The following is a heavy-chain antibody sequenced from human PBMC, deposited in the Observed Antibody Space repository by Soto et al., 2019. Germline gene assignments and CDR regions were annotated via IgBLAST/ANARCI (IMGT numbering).Heavy chain of an antibody. V-gene: IGHV1-69*06. CDR1: GGTFNIFT. D-gene: IGHD4-4*01. Sequence: GASVKVSCKASGGTFNIFTISWVRQAPGQGLEWVGGIIPISGTSNYAQKFQGRVTVTADKSTSTAYMELSSLRSEDTAVYYCARGGGDSTHYVYGMDVWGQGTTVTLSS. J-gene: IGHJ6*02. CDR3: ARGGGDSTHYVYGMDV. CDR2: IIPISGTS.